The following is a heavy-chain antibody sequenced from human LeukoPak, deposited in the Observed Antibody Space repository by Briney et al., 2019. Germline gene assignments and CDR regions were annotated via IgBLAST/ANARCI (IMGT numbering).Heavy chain of an antibody. D-gene: IGHD2-2*02. CDR3: ARDGYCSSTSCYTDYFDY. CDR2: ISAYNGNT. V-gene: IGHV1-18*01. Sequence: ASVKVSCKASGYTFTSYGISWVRQAPGQGLEWMGWISAYNGNTNYAQKLQGRVAMTTDTSTSTAYMELRSLRSDDTAVYYGARDGYCSSTSCYTDYFDYWGQGTLVTVSS. J-gene: IGHJ4*02. CDR1: GYTFTSYG.